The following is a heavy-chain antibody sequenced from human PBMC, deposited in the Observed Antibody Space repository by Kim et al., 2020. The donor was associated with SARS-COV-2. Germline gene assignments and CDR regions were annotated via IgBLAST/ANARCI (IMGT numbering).Heavy chain of an antibody. J-gene: IGHJ6*02. V-gene: IGHV1-69*01. D-gene: IGHD6-13*01. CDR3: ARGNYSSPRDFYYGMDV. Sequence: KFQGRVTITADESESMVYMELSSLRSDDTALYYCARGNYSSPRDFYYGMDVWGQGTMVTVSS.